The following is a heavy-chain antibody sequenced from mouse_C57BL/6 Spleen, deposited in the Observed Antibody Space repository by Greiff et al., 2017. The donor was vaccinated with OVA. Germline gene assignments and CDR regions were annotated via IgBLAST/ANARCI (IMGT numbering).Heavy chain of an antibody. CDR1: GYTFTDYN. J-gene: IGHJ2*01. CDR2: INPNNGGT. V-gene: IGHV1-18*01. Sequence: EVHLVESGPELVKPGASVKIPCKASGYTFTDYNMDWVKQSHGKSLEWIGDINPNNGGTIYNQKFKGKATLTVDKSSSTAYMELRSLTSEDTAVYYCARGGTAQALHYFDYWGQGTTLTVSS. D-gene: IGHD3-2*02. CDR3: ARGGTAQALHYFDY.